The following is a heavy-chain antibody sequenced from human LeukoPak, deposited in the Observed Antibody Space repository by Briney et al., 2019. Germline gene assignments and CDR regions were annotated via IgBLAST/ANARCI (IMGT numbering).Heavy chain of an antibody. J-gene: IGHJ3*02. Sequence: SETLSLTCAVYGGSFSGYYCSWLRQPPGKGLEWIGEINHSGSTNYNPSLKSRLTISVDTSKNQFSLKLSSVTAADTAVYYCAREVPGRGGDIWGQGTMVTVSS. CDR1: GGSFSGYY. V-gene: IGHV4-34*01. CDR3: AREVPGRGGDI. D-gene: IGHD3-10*01. CDR2: INHSGST.